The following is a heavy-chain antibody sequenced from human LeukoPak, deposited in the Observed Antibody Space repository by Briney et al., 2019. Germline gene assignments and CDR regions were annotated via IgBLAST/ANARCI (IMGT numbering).Heavy chain of an antibody. CDR1: GYSISSGYY. Sequence: SETLSLTCAVSGYSISSGYYWGWIRQPPGKGLEWIGSIYHSGSTYYNPSLKSRVTISVDTSKNQFSLKLSSVTAADTAVYYCASHLGLRGLWFDPWGPETLVTVSS. CDR2: IYHSGST. V-gene: IGHV4-38-2*01. CDR3: ASHLGLRGLWFDP. J-gene: IGHJ5*02. D-gene: IGHD5/OR15-5a*01.